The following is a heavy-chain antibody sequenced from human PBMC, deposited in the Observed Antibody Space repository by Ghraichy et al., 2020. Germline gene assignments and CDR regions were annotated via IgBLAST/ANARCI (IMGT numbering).Heavy chain of an antibody. CDR3: ARENDFWSGYYSFGY. V-gene: IGHV4-59*01. CDR1: GGSISSYY. D-gene: IGHD3-3*01. J-gene: IGHJ4*02. Sequence: SETLSLTCTVSGGSISSYYWSWIRQPPGKGLEWIGYIYYSGSTNYNPSLKSRVTISVDTSKNQFSLKLSSVTAADTAVYYCARENDFWSGYYSFGYWGQGTLVTVSS. CDR2: IYYSGST.